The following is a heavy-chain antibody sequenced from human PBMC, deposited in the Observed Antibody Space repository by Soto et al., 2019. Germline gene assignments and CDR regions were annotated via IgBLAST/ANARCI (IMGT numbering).Heavy chain of an antibody. CDR3: AKENWVGGTSFDY. CDR1: GFTFSTYG. J-gene: IGHJ4*02. D-gene: IGHD1-26*01. Sequence: EVQLLESGGGLLQPGGSLRLSCAASGFTFSTYGMTWVRQAPGKGLEWVSAINGRGGTYYADSVKGRFSISRDNSKNTVYMQMNSLRAEDTAVYYCAKENWVGGTSFDYWGQGILVTVSS. V-gene: IGHV3-23*01. CDR2: INGRGGT.